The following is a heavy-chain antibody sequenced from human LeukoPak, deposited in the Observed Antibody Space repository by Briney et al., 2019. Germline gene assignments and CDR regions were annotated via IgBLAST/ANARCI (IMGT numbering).Heavy chain of an antibody. Sequence: SETLSLTCAVHGGSFSGYYWSWIRQPPGKGLEWIGEINHSGSAIYNPSLKSRVTISVDRSKNQFSLKLNSVTAADTAVYYCATMAVAGTGYNWLDPWGQGTLVTVSS. V-gene: IGHV4-34*01. J-gene: IGHJ5*02. D-gene: IGHD6-19*01. CDR1: GGSFSGYY. CDR3: ATMAVAGTGYNWLDP. CDR2: INHSGSA.